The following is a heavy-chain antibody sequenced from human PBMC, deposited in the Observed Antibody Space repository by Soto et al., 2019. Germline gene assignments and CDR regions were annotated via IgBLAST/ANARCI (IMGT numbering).Heavy chain of an antibody. CDR2: INGEGTIT. CDR1: GFSFNNYY. J-gene: IGHJ3*02. CDR3: TRGGAVAAVDI. D-gene: IGHD6-19*01. V-gene: IGHV3-74*01. Sequence: EVQLVESGGGLVQPGESLRLSCAASGFSFNNYYMHWVRQAPGTGLVWVSRINGEGTITSYADSVKGRFTISRDNAKNTLYLQMNSLRAEDAAVYYWTRGGAVAAVDIWGQGTMCTVSS.